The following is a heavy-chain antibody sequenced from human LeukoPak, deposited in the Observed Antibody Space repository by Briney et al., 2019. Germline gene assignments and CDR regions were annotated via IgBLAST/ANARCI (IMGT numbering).Heavy chain of an antibody. D-gene: IGHD3-3*01. CDR1: GGSISSYY. CDR2: IYTSGST. Sequence: PSETLSLTCTVSGGSISSYYWSWIRQPAGKGLEWIGRIYTSGSTNYNPSLKSRVTMSVDTSKNQFSLKLSSVTAADTAVYYCARENDFWSGIYYYYMDVWGKGTTVTVSS. V-gene: IGHV4-4*07. CDR3: ARENDFWSGIYYYYMDV. J-gene: IGHJ6*03.